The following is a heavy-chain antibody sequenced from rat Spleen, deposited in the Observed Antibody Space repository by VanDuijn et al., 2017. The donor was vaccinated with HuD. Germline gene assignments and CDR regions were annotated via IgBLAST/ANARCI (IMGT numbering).Heavy chain of an antibody. CDR3: ARRHYGYTVYFDY. J-gene: IGHJ2*01. CDR1: GFTFSDYN. Sequence: EVQLVESGGGLVQPGRSLKLSCAASGFTFSDYNMAWVRQAPKKGLEWVATIIYDGSRTYYRDSVKGRFTISTDNANSTLSLQMDSLRSEDTATYYCARRHYGYTVYFDYWCQGVMVTVSS. CDR2: IIYDGSRT. V-gene: IGHV5S10*01. D-gene: IGHD1-9*01.